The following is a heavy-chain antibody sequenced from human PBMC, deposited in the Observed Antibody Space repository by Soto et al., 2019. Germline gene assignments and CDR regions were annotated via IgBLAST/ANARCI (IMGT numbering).Heavy chain of an antibody. Sequence: GGSLRLSCAASGFTFSSYAMHWVRQAPGKGLEWVAVISYDGSNKYYADSVKGRFTISRDNSKNTLYLQMNSLRAEDTAVYYCARVVAATHYYYGMDVWGQGTTVTVSS. J-gene: IGHJ6*02. CDR2: ISYDGSNK. D-gene: IGHD2-15*01. CDR3: ARVVAATHYYYGMDV. V-gene: IGHV3-30-3*01. CDR1: GFTFSSYA.